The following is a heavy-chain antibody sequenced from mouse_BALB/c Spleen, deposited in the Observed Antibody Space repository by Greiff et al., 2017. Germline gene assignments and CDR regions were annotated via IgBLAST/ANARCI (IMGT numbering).Heavy chain of an antibody. V-gene: IGHV5-12-1*01. CDR1: GFAFSSYD. Sequence: VQLKESGGGLVKPGGSLKLSCAASGFAFSSYDMSWVRQTPEKRLEWVAYISSGGGSTYYPDTVKGRFTISRDNAKNTLYLQMSSLKSEDTAMYYCARQVDGYDYWGQGTTLTVSS. D-gene: IGHD2-3*01. CDR3: ARQVDGYDY. J-gene: IGHJ2*01. CDR2: ISSGGGST.